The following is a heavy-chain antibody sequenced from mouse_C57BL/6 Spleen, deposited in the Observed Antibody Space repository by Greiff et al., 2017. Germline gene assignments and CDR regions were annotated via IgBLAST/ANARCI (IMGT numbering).Heavy chain of an antibody. V-gene: IGHV1-4*01. CDR3: ARSNTGTGAMDY. J-gene: IGHJ4*01. D-gene: IGHD4-1*01. CDR1: GYTFTSYT. Sequence: QVQLQQSGAELARPGASVKMSCKASGYTFTSYTMHWVKQRPGQGLEWIGYINPSSGYTNYNQKFKDKATLTADKSSSTAYMQLSSLTSEDSAVYYCARSNTGTGAMDYWGQGTSVTVSS. CDR2: INPSSGYT.